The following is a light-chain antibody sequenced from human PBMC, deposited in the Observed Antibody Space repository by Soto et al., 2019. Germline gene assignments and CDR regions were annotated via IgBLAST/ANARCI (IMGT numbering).Light chain of an antibody. J-gene: IGKJ1*01. Sequence: DIQMTQSPSSLSASIGDRVTITCRAGQSISSYLNWYQQKPGRAPRLLISSASSLQSGVPSRFSGSGSGTELTLTISNLQPEDFATYYCQQSYSTLWTFGQGTKVEIK. CDR3: QQSYSTLWT. V-gene: IGKV1-39*01. CDR1: QSISSY. CDR2: SAS.